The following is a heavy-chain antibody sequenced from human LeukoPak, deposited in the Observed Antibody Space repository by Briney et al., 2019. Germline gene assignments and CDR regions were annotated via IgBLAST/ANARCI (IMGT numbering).Heavy chain of an antibody. CDR1: GFTVSSNY. CDR2: IYSGGST. J-gene: IGHJ4*02. D-gene: IGHD5-18*01. CDR3: ARLGYSYPYYFDY. V-gene: IGHV3-66*01. Sequence: GGSLRLSCAASGFTVSSNYMSWVRQAPGKGLEWVSVIYSGGSTYYADSVKGRFTISRDNSKNTLYLQMNSLRAEDTAVYYCARLGYSYPYYFDYGGQEPLPPVSS.